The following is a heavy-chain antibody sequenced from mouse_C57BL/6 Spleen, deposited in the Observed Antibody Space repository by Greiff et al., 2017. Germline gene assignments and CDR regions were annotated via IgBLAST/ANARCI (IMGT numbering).Heavy chain of an antibody. CDR2: INYDGSST. D-gene: IGHD2-1*01. V-gene: IGHV5-16*01. CDR1: GFTFSDYY. J-gene: IGHJ2*01. CDR3: AREWYHYFDY. Sequence: EVQVVESEGGLVQPGSSMKLSCTASGFTFSDYYMAWVRQVPEKGLEWVANINYDGSSTYYLDSLKSRFIISRDNAKNILYLQMSSLKSEDTATYYCAREWYHYFDYWGQGTTLTVSS.